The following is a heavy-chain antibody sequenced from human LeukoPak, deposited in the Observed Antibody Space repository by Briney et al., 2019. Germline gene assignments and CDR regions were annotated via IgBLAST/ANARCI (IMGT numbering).Heavy chain of an antibody. J-gene: IGHJ4*02. Sequence: KSSETLSLTCTVSGGSISSYYWSWIRQPPGKGLEWIGYIYYSGSTNYNPSLKSRVTISVDTSKNQFSLKLSSVTAADTAVYYCAGSGVCSSTSCYAPDYWGQGTLVTVSS. D-gene: IGHD2-2*01. CDR3: AGSGVCSSTSCYAPDY. CDR1: GGSISSYY. CDR2: IYYSGST. V-gene: IGHV4-59*01.